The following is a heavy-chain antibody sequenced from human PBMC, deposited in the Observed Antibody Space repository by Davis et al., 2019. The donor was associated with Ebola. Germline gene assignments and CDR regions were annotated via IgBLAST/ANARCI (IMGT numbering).Heavy chain of an antibody. V-gene: IGHV1-2*04. Sequence: ASVKVSCKASGGTFSSYAISWVRQAPGQGLEWMGWINPNSGGTNYAQKFQGWVSMTRDTSISTAYMELSRLRSDDTAVYYCARGGSLEWTLYYYYYMDVWGKGTTVTVSS. CDR3: ARGGSLEWTLYYYYYMDV. J-gene: IGHJ6*03. CDR1: GGTFSSYA. CDR2: INPNSGGT. D-gene: IGHD3-3*01.